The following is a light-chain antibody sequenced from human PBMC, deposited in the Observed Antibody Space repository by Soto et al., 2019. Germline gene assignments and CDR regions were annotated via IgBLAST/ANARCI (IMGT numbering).Light chain of an antibody. Sequence: EIQMTQSPSSLSASVGERVTITCRASQGISNSLAWYQQNAGKSPKLLIYAASNLQSGVPSRFSGSGSGTDFSLTISSLQPEDVAIYYCQTYNSARVTFGGGTKVEIK. CDR1: QGISNS. CDR3: QTYNSARVT. J-gene: IGKJ4*01. CDR2: AAS. V-gene: IGKV1-27*01.